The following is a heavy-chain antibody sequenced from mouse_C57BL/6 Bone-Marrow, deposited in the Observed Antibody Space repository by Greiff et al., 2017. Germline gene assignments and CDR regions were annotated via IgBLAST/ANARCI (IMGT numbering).Heavy chain of an antibody. D-gene: IGHD1-1*01. V-gene: IGHV1-53*01. CDR1: GYTFTSYW. CDR2: INPSNGGT. J-gene: IGHJ1*03. CDR3: ARENYYGSRGYFDV. Sequence: QVQLQQPGTELVKPGASVKLSCKASGYTFTSYWMHWVKQRPGQGLEWIGNINPSNGGTNYNEKFKSKATLTVDKSSSTAYMQLSSLISEDSAVYYCARENYYGSRGYFDVWGTGTTVTVSS.